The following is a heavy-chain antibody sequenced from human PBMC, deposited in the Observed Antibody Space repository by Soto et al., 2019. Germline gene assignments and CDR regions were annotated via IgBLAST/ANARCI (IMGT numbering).Heavy chain of an antibody. D-gene: IGHD3-22*01. CDR3: ARVPTDSSGYYKYYFDY. J-gene: IGHJ4*02. V-gene: IGHV1-18*04. CDR2: INPYNGNT. CDR1: GYTFTNYG. Sequence: QVQLVQSEAEVKKPGASVKVSCKASGYTFTNYGIFWLRQAPGQGLEWTGWINPYNGNTYYAQKVQGRVTMTTDTSTTTAYMELRSLRSDDTAVYYCARVPTDSSGYYKYYFDYCGQGTLVTVSS.